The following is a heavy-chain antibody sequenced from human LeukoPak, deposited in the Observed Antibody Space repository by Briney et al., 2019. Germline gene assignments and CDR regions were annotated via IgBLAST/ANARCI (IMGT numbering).Heavy chain of an antibody. V-gene: IGHV3-21*01. CDR2: ISSSSSYI. J-gene: IGHJ6*04. Sequence: GGSLRLSCAASGFTFSSYSMNWVRQAPGKGLEWVSSISSSSSYIYYVDSVKGRFTISRDNAKNSLYLQMNSLRAEDTAVYYCAELGITMIGGVWGKGTTVTISS. CDR1: GFTFSSYS. CDR3: AELGITMIGGV. D-gene: IGHD3-10*02.